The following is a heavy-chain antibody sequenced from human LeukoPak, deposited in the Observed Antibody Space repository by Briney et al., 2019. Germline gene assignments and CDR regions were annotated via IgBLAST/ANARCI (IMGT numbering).Heavy chain of an antibody. V-gene: IGHV3-74*01. CDR1: GFTFINYW. D-gene: IGHD6-25*01. CDR3: ARSGTDAFDI. Sequence: GGSLRLSCAASGFTFINYWMHWVRQAPGKGLVWVSDINNDGSRTSYADSVKGRFTMSRDNAKNTLYLQMHSLRAEDTAVYYCARSGTDAFDIWGQGTMVTVSS. J-gene: IGHJ3*02. CDR2: INNDGSRT.